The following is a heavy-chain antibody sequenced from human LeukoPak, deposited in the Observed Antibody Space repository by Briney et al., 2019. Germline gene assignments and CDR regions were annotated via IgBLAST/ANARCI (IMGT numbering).Heavy chain of an antibody. CDR1: GYSFTSYW. V-gene: IGHV5-51*01. CDR2: IYPGDSDT. CDR3: ARRMGIYSSSSDYYFDY. J-gene: IGHJ4*02. Sequence: KGGESLKISCKGSGYSFTSYWIGWVRQMPGKGLEWMGIIYPGDSDTRYSPSFQGQVTISADKSISTAYLQWSSLKASDTAMYYCARRMGIYSSSSDYYFDYWGQGTLVTVSS. D-gene: IGHD6-6*01.